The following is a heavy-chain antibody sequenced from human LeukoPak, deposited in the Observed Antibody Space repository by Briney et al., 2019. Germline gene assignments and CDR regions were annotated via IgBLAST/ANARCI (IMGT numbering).Heavy chain of an antibody. J-gene: IGHJ4*02. CDR2: IHYDGYNK. CDR3: AARRLTVTTEIDY. Sequence: PGGSLRLSCAASGFSFSSSAMHWVRQAPGKGLDWVSFIHYDGYNKYYADSVKGRFTISRDNSKNTVYLQMNSLRPEDTAIYYCAARRLTVTTEIDYWGQGTLVTVSS. D-gene: IGHD4-11*01. CDR1: GFSFSSSA. V-gene: IGHV3-30*02.